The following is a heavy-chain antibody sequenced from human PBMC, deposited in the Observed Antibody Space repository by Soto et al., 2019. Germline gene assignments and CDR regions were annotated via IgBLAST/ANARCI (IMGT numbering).Heavy chain of an antibody. D-gene: IGHD2-2*01. V-gene: IGHV1-69*02. CDR3: AMEYCSSTSCYGDY. CDR2: IIPILGIA. Sequence: SVKVSCKASGGTFISYTISWVRQAPGQGLEWMGRIIPILGIANYAQKFQGRVTITADKSTSTAYMEMSSLRSEDTAVYYCAMEYCSSTSCYGDYWGQGTLVTVSS. CDR1: GGTFISYT. J-gene: IGHJ4*02.